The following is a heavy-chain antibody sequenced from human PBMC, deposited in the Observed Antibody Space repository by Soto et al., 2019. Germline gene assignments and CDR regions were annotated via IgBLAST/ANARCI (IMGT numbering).Heavy chain of an antibody. V-gene: IGHV4-31*11. CDR1: GGSISSGGYS. CDR3: ARMLGYYDSSGYAFYYYYYGMDV. Sequence: SETLSLTCAVSGGSISSGGYSWSWIRQHPGKGLEWIGYIYYSGSTYYNPSLKSRVTISVDTSKNQFSLKLSSVTAADTAVYYCARMLGYYDSSGYAFYYYYYGMDVWGQGTTVTVSS. D-gene: IGHD3-22*01. CDR2: IYYSGST. J-gene: IGHJ6*02.